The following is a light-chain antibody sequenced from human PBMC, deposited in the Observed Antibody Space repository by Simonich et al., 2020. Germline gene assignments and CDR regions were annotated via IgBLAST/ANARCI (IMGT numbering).Light chain of an antibody. Sequence: QSVLTQPPSASGTPGQRVTISCSGSSSNIGSNTVNWYQQLPGTAPTLLIYSNNQSPSGVPDLFSGAKSGTSASLAIRGLQSEDEADYYCAAWDDSLNGWVFGGGTKLTVL. CDR3: AAWDDSLNGWV. J-gene: IGLJ3*02. CDR1: SSNIGSNT. V-gene: IGLV1-44*01. CDR2: SNN.